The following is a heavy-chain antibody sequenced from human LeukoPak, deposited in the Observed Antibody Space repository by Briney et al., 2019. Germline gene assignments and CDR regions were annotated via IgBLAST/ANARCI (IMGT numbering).Heavy chain of an antibody. CDR1: GGSFSGYY. D-gene: IGHD3-22*01. CDR3: ARGGYYYDTVNSFDP. Sequence: SETLSLTCAVYGGSFSGYYWSWIRQPPGKGLEWIGEINHSGSTNYNPSLKSRVTISVDTSKNQFSLKLSSVAAADTAVYYCARGGYYYDTVNSFDPWGQGTLVTVSS. V-gene: IGHV4-34*01. J-gene: IGHJ5*02. CDR2: INHSGST.